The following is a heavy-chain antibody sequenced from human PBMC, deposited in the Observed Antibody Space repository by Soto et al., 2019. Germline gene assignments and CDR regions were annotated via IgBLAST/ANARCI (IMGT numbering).Heavy chain of an antibody. CDR3: AAERAYFHDSISYLSIDF. CDR1: GFSFSDAW. Sequence: GGSLRLSCAASGFSFSDAWMNWVRQAPGKGLEWVGRIKSKADGETADYATFVKGRFTISRDDSKNALFLQMNSLKTEDTAVYYCAAERAYFHDSISYLSIDFWGQGTQVTVSS. J-gene: IGHJ4*02. V-gene: IGHV3-15*07. CDR2: IKSKADGETA. D-gene: IGHD3-22*01.